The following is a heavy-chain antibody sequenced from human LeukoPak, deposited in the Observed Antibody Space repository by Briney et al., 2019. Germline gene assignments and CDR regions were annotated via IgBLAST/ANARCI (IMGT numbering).Heavy chain of an antibody. J-gene: IGHJ4*02. CDR2: IIPIFGTA. CDR1: GGTFSSCA. V-gene: IGHV1-69*05. D-gene: IGHD2-15*01. Sequence: SVKVSCKASGGTFSSCAISWVRQAPGQGLEWMGGIIPIFGTANYAQKFQGRVTITTDESTSTAYMELSSLRSEDTAVYYCAREWCCSGGSCYSGAPDYWGQGTLVTVS. CDR3: AREWCCSGGSCYSGAPDY.